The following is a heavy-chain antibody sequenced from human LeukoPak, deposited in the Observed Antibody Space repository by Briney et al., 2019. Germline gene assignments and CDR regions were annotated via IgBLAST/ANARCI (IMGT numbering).Heavy chain of an antibody. Sequence: SETLSLTCTVSGGSISSYYWSWIRQPPGKGLEWIGYIYYSGSTNYNPSLKSRVTISVDTSKNQFSLKLSSVTAADTAVYYCERGMYYDFWSANIVVYFDYWGQGTLVTVSS. CDR3: ERGMYYDFWSANIVVYFDY. D-gene: IGHD3-3*01. V-gene: IGHV4-59*01. CDR2: IYYSGST. J-gene: IGHJ4*02. CDR1: GGSISSYY.